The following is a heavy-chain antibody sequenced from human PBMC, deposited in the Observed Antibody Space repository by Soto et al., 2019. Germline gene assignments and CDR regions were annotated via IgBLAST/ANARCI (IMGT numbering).Heavy chain of an antibody. V-gene: IGHV5-51*01. J-gene: IGHJ6*02. D-gene: IGHD6-19*01. CDR1: GYSFPKYY. Sequence: GESLKISCKGSGYSFPKYYIGWVRQMPGKDLEWMAIIYPDDSDTRYSPSFQGQVTISADKSISTAYLQWSSLKASDTAMYYCARSRRGAYSSGWYSPSGYYNYGIDVWGQGTKVTVSS. CDR2: IYPDDSDT. CDR3: ARSRRGAYSSGWYSPSGYYNYGIDV.